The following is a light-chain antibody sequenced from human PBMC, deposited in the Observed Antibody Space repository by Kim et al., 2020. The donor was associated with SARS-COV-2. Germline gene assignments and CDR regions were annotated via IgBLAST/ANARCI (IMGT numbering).Light chain of an antibody. CDR1: KMATKN. Sequence: VALGQTAKITCGRNKMATKNVHWYQQKPGQAPVLVIYGDTKRPSGIPERFSGSNSGNTATLTISRAQAGDEADYYCQVWDSTTAYVFGTGTKVTVL. CDR2: GDT. CDR3: QVWDSTTAYV. V-gene: IGLV3-9*01. J-gene: IGLJ1*01.